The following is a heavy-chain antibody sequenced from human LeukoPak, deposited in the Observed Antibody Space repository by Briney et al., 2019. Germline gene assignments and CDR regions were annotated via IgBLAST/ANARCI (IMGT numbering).Heavy chain of an antibody. D-gene: IGHD2-21*01. Sequence: SETLSLTCTVSGGSIASYYWSWIRQPAGKGLDYIGRIYTSGTTNYNPSLKSRVAMSVDTSKSQFSLMLTSVTAADTAVYYCARAGDGGNWFDPWGQGTLVTVSS. V-gene: IGHV4-4*07. CDR3: ARAGDGGNWFDP. J-gene: IGHJ5*02. CDR2: IYTSGTT. CDR1: GGSIASYY.